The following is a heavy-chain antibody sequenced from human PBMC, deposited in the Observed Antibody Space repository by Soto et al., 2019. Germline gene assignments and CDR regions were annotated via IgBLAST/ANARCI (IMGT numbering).Heavy chain of an antibody. J-gene: IGHJ6*02. Sequence: GGALRLSCAASGFTFSSYAMGWVRQAPGKVLDWVSGISGSGVITYSADSVKGRFTISRDNSKNILYLQMNSLRAEDTAVYYSAKGITDTGGYYYYSMDVWGPGTAVTVSS. V-gene: IGHV3-23*01. D-gene: IGHD3-16*01. CDR1: GFTFSSYA. CDR2: ISGSGVIT. CDR3: AKGITDTGGYYYYSMDV.